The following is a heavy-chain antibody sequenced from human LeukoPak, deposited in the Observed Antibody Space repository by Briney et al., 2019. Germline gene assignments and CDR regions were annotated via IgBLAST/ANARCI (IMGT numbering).Heavy chain of an antibody. D-gene: IGHD3-16*01. CDR1: GFTFSSYW. CDR3: ARTTGWGIDYGDY. Sequence: GGSLRLSCAASGFTFSSYWMSWVRQAPGKGLEWVANIKQDGSEKYYVDSVKGRFTISRDNAKNSLYLQINSLRAEDTAVYYCARTTGWGIDYGDYWGQGTLVTVSS. CDR2: IKQDGSEK. V-gene: IGHV3-7*01. J-gene: IGHJ4*02.